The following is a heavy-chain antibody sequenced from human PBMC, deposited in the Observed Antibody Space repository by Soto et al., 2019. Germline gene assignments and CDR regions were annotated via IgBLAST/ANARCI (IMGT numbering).Heavy chain of an antibody. J-gene: IGHJ4*02. V-gene: IGHV3-7*03. CDR3: ARESASGTSDY. D-gene: IGHD1-26*01. CDR2: IKQDGSER. Sequence: EVLLVESGGGLVQPGGSLRLSCAASGFTFSSYWMSWVRQAPGKGLEWVANIKQDGSERYYVDSVKGRCAISRDNAKNSLYLQMNSLRVDDTAVYYCARESASGTSDYCGQGTLCTFSS. CDR1: GFTFSSYW.